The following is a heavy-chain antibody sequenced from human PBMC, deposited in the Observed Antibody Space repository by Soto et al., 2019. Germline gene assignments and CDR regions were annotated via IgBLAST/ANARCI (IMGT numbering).Heavy chain of an antibody. Sequence: GGSLRLSCAASGFTFSSYSMNWVRQAPGKGLEWVSSISSSSSYIYYADSVKGRFTISRDNAKNSLYLQMNSLRAEDTAVYYCARVLIVAKIPGSSEAFDIWGQGTMVTVSS. D-gene: IGHD5-12*01. CDR2: ISSSSSYI. CDR1: GFTFSSYS. J-gene: IGHJ3*02. CDR3: ARVLIVAKIPGSSEAFDI. V-gene: IGHV3-21*01.